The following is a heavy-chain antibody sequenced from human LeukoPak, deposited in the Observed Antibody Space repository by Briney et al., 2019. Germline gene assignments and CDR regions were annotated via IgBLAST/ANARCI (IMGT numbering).Heavy chain of an antibody. CDR2: ITSSSSII. J-gene: IGHJ4*02. CDR1: GFTFSSYS. D-gene: IGHD2-2*02. V-gene: IGHV3-48*01. CDR3: VRPDCSSASCYTPGY. Sequence: GGSLRLSCVVSGFTFSSYSMNWVRQAPGKGLEWVSYITSSSSIIYYADSVKGRFTISRDNAKNSLYLQMNSLRAEDTAVYYCVRPDCSSASCYTPGYWGQGTLVTVSS.